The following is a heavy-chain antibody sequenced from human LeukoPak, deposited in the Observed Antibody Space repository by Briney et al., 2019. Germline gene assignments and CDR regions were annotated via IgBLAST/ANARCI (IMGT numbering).Heavy chain of an antibody. CDR3: ERDPCRGSCWDSFDY. Sequence: GGSLRLSCAASGFTFSSYAMSWVRQAPGKGLEWVSSISGSGGSTYYADSVKGRFTISRDNSKKTLYLPMNSLRAEDTAVYYCERDPCRGSCWDSFDYWGQGTLVTVFS. CDR1: GFTFSSYA. CDR2: ISGSGGST. D-gene: IGHD2-15*01. J-gene: IGHJ4*02. V-gene: IGHV3-23*01.